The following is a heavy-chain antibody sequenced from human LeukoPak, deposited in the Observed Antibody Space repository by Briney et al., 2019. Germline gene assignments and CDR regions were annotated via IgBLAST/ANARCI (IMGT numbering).Heavy chain of an antibody. CDR2: TWYDGSSS. J-gene: IGHJ4*02. CDR3: ARATQQWLPNFDY. D-gene: IGHD5-18*01. Sequence: QSGGSLRLSCAASGFTFSNYAMHWVRQAPGKGLEWVALTWYDGSSSYYADSVKGRFTISRDNSKNTLYLQMNSLGAEDTAVYYCARATQQWLPNFDYWGQGTLVTVSS. V-gene: IGHV3-33*08. CDR1: GFTFSNYA.